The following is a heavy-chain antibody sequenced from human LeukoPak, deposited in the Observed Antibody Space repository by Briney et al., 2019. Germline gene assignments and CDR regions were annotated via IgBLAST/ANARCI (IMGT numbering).Heavy chain of an antibody. V-gene: IGHV1-2*02. CDR1: GYTFTGYY. CDR3: ARVRAPGHYDSSGPYYYYYGMDV. Sequence: ASVKVSCKASGYTFTGYYIHWVRQAPGQGLEWMGWINPKSGGTNYAQKFQGRVTITADKSTSTAYMELSSLRSEDTAVYYCARVRAPGHYDSSGPYYYYYGMDVWGQGTTVTVSS. CDR2: INPKSGGT. D-gene: IGHD3-22*01. J-gene: IGHJ6*02.